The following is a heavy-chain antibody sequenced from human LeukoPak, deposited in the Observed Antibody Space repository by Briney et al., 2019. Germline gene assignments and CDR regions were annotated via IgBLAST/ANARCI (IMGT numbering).Heavy chain of an antibody. CDR3: ARARDDSSGYHALGFDAFDI. CDR1: GGTFSSYA. V-gene: IGHV1-69*13. CDR2: IIPNFGTA. Sequence: SMKVSCKASGGTFSSYAISWVRQAPGQGLEWMGGIIPNFGTANYAQKFQGRVTITADESTSTAYMELSSLRSEDTAVYYCARARDDSSGYHALGFDAFDIWGQGTMVTVFS. D-gene: IGHD3-22*01. J-gene: IGHJ3*02.